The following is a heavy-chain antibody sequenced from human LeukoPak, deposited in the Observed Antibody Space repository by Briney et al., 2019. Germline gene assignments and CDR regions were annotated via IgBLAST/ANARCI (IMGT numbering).Heavy chain of an antibody. CDR2: INPNSGGT. D-gene: IGHD6-19*01. CDR3: AIPLGRGWYRWGDYFDY. V-gene: IGHV1-2*02. J-gene: IGHJ4*02. Sequence: GASVKVSCKASGYTFTSYGISWVRQAPGQGLEWMGWINPNSGGTNYAQKFQGRVTMTRDTSISTAYMELSRLRSDDTAVYYCAIPLGRGWYRWGDYFDYWGQGTLVTVSS. CDR1: GYTFTSYG.